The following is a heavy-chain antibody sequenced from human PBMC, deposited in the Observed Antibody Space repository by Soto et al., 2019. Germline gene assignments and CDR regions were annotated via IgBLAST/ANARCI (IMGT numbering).Heavy chain of an antibody. V-gene: IGHV3-53*01. CDR3: SRDDSDWFFN. Sequence: GGSLRLSCAAAGFSVSTSHISWVRQAPGKGLEWVSVIYSGGATHYAVSVKGRLIISRDKSKNTVDLQMNSLRAEDTAVYYCSRDDSDWFFNWGRGTLVPVSS. CDR1: GFSVSTSH. CDR2: IYSGGAT. D-gene: IGHD3-9*01. J-gene: IGHJ4*02.